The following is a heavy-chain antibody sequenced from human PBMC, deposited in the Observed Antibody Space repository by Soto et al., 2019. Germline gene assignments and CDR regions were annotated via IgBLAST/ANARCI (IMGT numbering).Heavy chain of an antibody. CDR3: ARAPLGIIVAPDF. V-gene: IGHV4-31*03. CDR2: IYYSGST. J-gene: IGHJ4*02. CDR1: GGSISSGGYY. Sequence: PSETLSLTCTVSGGSISSGGYYWSWIRQHPGKGLEWIGYIYYSGSTYYNPSLKSRVTISVDTSKNQFSLKLSSVTSEDTAVYYCARAPLGIIVAPDFWGQGTLVTVSS. D-gene: IGHD3-22*01.